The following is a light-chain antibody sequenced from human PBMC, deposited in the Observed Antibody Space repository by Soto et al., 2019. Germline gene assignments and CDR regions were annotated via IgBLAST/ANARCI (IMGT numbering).Light chain of an antibody. CDR3: SSYGGNYNYV. V-gene: IGLV2-8*01. CDR1: SSDVGGSNY. CDR2: EVN. Sequence: QSALTQPPSASGSPGQSVTISCTGASSDVGGSNYVSWHQQHPGKAPKLMIYEVNKRPSGVPDRFSGSKSGNTASLTVSGLQAEYEADYYCSSYGGNYNYVFGTGTKLTVL. J-gene: IGLJ1*01.